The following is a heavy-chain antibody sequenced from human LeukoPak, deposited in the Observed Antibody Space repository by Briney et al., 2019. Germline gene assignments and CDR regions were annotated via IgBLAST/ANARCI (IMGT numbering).Heavy chain of an antibody. Sequence: NPGGSLRLSCAASGFTFSNAWMSWVRQAPGTGLEWVGRIKSKTDGGTTDYAAPVKGRFTIARDDSKNTLYLQMNSPKTEDTAVYYCTTVDSYGPFDIWGQGTMVTVSS. V-gene: IGHV3-15*01. D-gene: IGHD5-18*01. CDR2: IKSKTDGGTT. J-gene: IGHJ3*02. CDR3: TTVDSYGPFDI. CDR1: GFTFSNAW.